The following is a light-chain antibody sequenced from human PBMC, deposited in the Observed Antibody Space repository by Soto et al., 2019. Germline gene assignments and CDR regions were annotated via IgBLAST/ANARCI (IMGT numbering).Light chain of an antibody. J-gene: IGKJ1*01. CDR3: QQYNNWPPT. CDR1: QSVSSN. V-gene: IGKV3-15*01. CDR2: GAS. Sequence: EIVMTQSPATLSVSPGERATLSCRASQSVSSNLAWYQQKPGQAPRLLIYGASTRATGIPDRFSGSGSGTEFTLTISSLQSEDFAVYYCQQYNNWPPTFGQGTKVEIK.